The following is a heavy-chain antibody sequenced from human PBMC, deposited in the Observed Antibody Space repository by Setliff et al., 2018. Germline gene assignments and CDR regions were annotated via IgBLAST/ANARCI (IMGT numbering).Heavy chain of an antibody. CDR3: ARRHADTAMVIYYYGMDV. D-gene: IGHD5-18*01. CDR2: ISSSSSYI. CDR1: GFTFSSYS. V-gene: IGHV3-21*01. J-gene: IGHJ6*02. Sequence: RGSLRLSCAASGFTFSSYSMNWVRQAPGKGLEWVSSISSSSSYIYYADSVKGRFTISRDNAKNSLYLQMNSLRAEDTAVYYCARRHADTAMVIYYYGMDVWGQGTTVTVSS.